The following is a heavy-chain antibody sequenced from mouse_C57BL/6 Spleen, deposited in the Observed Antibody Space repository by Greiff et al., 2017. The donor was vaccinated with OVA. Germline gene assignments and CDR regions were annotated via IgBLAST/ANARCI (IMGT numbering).Heavy chain of an antibody. CDR2: IDPETGGT. J-gene: IGHJ1*03. D-gene: IGHD1-1*01. CDR3: TRTHYYGSTHWDFDV. CDR1: GYTFTDYE. Sequence: QVQLQQSGAELVRPGASVTLSCKASGYTFTDYEMHWVKQTPVHGLEWIGAIDPETGGTAYNQKFKGKAILTADKSSSTAYMELRSLTSEDSAVYYCTRTHYYGSTHWDFDVWGTGTTVTVSS. V-gene: IGHV1-15*01.